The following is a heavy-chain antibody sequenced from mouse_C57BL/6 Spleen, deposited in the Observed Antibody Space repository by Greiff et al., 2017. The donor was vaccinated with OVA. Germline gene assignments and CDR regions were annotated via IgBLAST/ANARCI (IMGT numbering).Heavy chain of an antibody. CDR3: ASLNWAWFAY. CDR2: IDPSDSYT. J-gene: IGHJ3*01. D-gene: IGHD4-1*01. Sequence: QVQLQQPGAELVRPGTSVKLSCKASGYTFTSYWMHWVKQRPGQGLEWIGVIDPSDSYTNYNQKFKGKATLTVDTSSSTAYMQLSSLTSEDSAVYDCASLNWAWFAYWGQGTLVTVSA. V-gene: IGHV1-59*01. CDR1: GYTFTSYW.